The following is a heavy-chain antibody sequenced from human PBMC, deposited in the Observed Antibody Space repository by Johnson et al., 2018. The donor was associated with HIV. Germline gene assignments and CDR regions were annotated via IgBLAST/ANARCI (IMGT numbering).Heavy chain of an antibody. D-gene: IGHD3-10*01. Sequence: VQLVESGGGLVQPGGSLRLSCAASGFTVSSNYMSWVRQAPGKGLEWVSVIYSGGSTYYADSVKGRFTISRENAKNTLYLQMNSLRAEDTAIYYCARDSGEQLRYAFDIWGQGTMVTVSS. CDR2: IYSGGST. J-gene: IGHJ3*02. V-gene: IGHV3-66*01. CDR3: ARDSGEQLRYAFDI. CDR1: GFTVSSNY.